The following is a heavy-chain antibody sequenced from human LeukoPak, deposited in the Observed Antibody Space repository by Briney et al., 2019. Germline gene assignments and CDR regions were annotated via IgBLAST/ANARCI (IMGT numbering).Heavy chain of an antibody. CDR1: GLTFSNYG. Sequence: GGSLRLSCTASGLTFSNYGMHWVRQAPGKGLEWVAIMLYDGSNNYYADSVKGRFTMSRDKSKNTMYLHLNSLRAEDTAVYYCARDERLRLGELSWGSPSRRDYYGMDVWGQGTTVTVSS. D-gene: IGHD3-16*02. CDR2: MLYDGSNN. J-gene: IGHJ6*02. V-gene: IGHV3-33*01. CDR3: ARDERLRLGELSWGSPSRRDYYGMDV.